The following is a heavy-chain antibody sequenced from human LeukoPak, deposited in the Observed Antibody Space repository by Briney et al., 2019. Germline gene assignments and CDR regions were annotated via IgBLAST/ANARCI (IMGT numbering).Heavy chain of an antibody. D-gene: IGHD2-15*01. J-gene: IGHJ6*02. Sequence: GGSLRLSCAASGFIVSANYMSWVRQTPGKGLEWVSIFYSGGATFYVDSVKGRFTISRDNSKNMLYLQMNGLRAEDTAVYYCARGRGLDVWGQGTTVTVSS. CDR1: GFIVSANY. CDR3: ARGRGLDV. V-gene: IGHV3-53*01. CDR2: FYSGGAT.